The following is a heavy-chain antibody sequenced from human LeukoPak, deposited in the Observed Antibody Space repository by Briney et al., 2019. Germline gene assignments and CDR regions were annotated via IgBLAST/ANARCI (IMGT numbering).Heavy chain of an antibody. CDR1: GGSISSYY. Sequence: SETLTLTCTVSGGSISSYYWSWLRQPAGKGLEWIGRIYTSGSTNYNPSLKSRVTMSVDTSKNQFSLKLSSVTAADMAVYYCASGRFYYFDYWGQGTLVTVSS. CDR3: ASGRFYYFDY. V-gene: IGHV4-4*07. CDR2: IYTSGST. J-gene: IGHJ4*02.